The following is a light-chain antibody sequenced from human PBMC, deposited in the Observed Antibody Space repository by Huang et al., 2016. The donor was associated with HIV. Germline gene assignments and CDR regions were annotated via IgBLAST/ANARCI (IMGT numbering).Light chain of an antibody. CDR3: QQYNSYPWT. CDR2: KAS. V-gene: IGKV1-5*03. J-gene: IGKJ1*01. CDR1: QSISSW. Sequence: DIQMTQSPSTLSASVGDRVTITCRASQSISSWLAWYQQKPGKAPKLLIYKASSLESGVPSRFRGSESQAEFTLTISSLQADDFATYYCQQYNSYPWTFGQGTKVEIK.